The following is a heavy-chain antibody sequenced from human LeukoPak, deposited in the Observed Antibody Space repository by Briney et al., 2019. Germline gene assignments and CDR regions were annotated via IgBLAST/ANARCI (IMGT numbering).Heavy chain of an antibody. CDR3: ASGRDGYNHNGNLDY. Sequence: GRSLTLSCAASGFTFSSYAMHWVRQAPGKGLEWVAVISYDGSNKYYADSVKGRFTISRDNSKNTLYLQMNSLRAEDTAVYYCASGRDGYNHNGNLDYWVQGTLVTVSS. J-gene: IGHJ4*02. D-gene: IGHD5-24*01. CDR1: GFTFSSYA. V-gene: IGHV3-30*01. CDR2: ISYDGSNK.